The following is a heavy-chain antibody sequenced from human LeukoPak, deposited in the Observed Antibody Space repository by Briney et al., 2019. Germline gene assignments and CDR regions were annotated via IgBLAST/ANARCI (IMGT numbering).Heavy chain of an antibody. D-gene: IGHD1-1*01. CDR3: VARNGDYSYMDV. CDR1: GGSIINRSYY. V-gene: IGHV4-39*01. J-gene: IGHJ6*03. Sequence: SETLSLTCTVSGGSIINRSYYWDWIRQPPGKGLEWIGSIYYSGTTYYNPSLKSRVTISVDASKNQFSLKLSSVTAADTAVYYCVARNGDYSYMDVWGKGTMVTVSS. CDR2: IYYSGTT.